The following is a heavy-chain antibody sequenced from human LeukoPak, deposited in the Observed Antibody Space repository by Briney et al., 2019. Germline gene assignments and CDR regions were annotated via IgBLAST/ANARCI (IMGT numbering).Heavy chain of an antibody. J-gene: IGHJ5*02. CDR2: IRSKAYGGTT. D-gene: IGHD3-10*01. CDR3: TRARLLSSFDP. Sequence: GGSLRLSCTASGFTFGDYAMSWVRQAPGKGLEWVGFIRSKAYGGTTEYAASVKGRFTISRDDSKSIAYLQMNSLKTEDTAVYYCTRARLLSSFDPWGQGTLVTVSS. CDR1: GFTFGDYA. V-gene: IGHV3-49*04.